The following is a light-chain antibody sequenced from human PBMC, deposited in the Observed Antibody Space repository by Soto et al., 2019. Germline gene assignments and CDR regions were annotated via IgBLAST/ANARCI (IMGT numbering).Light chain of an antibody. CDR3: QQSYSLPWK. CDR2: AAS. CDR1: QSISTN. Sequence: DIQMTQSPSSLSASVGDRLAITCRASQSISTNLNWYQQTPGKAPKLLISAASNLQSGVPSRFSGSGSGTHFTLTIATLHPDDFATYFCQQSYSLPWKFGQGNNVEIK. V-gene: IGKV1-39*01. J-gene: IGKJ1*01.